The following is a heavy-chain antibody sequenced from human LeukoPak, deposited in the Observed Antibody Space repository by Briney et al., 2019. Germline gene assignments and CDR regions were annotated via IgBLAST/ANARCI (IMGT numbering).Heavy chain of an antibody. CDR1: GFTFSSYG. Sequence: GGSLRLSCAASGFTFSSYGMHWVRQAPGKGLEWGAVISYDGSNKYYADSVRGQFTISRDNSKNTLYLQMNSLRAEDTAVYYCARDLTHDAFDIWGQGTMGTVSS. J-gene: IGHJ3*02. V-gene: IGHV3-30*03. CDR2: ISYDGSNK. CDR3: ARDLTHDAFDI. D-gene: IGHD1-14*01.